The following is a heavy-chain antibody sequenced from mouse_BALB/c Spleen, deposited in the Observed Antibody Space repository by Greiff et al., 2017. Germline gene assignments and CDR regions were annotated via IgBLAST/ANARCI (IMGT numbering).Heavy chain of an antibody. V-gene: IGHV1-15*01. J-gene: IGHJ3*01. D-gene: IGHD2-2*01. CDR2: IDPETGGT. Sequence: QVQLQQSGAELVRPGASVTLSCKASGYTFTDYEMHWVKQTPVHGLEWIGAIDPETGGTAYNQKFKGKATLTADKSSSTAYMELRSLTSEDSAVYYCAREGYYGSSWFAYWGQGTLVTVSA. CDR3: AREGYYGSSWFAY. CDR1: GYTFTDYE.